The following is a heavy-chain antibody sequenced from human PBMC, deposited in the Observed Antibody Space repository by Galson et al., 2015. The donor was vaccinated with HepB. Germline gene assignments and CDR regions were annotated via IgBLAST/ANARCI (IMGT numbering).Heavy chain of an antibody. D-gene: IGHD4-23*01. J-gene: IGHJ4*02. CDR1: GFTFSSYS. Sequence: LRLSCAASGFTFSSYSMNWVRQAPGKGLEWVSYISSSSTTIYYADSVRGRFTISRDNAKNSPYLQMNSLRAEDTAVYYCARSYGGPYYFDYWGQGTLVTVSS. CDR2: ISSSSTTI. CDR3: ARSYGGPYYFDY. V-gene: IGHV3-48*04.